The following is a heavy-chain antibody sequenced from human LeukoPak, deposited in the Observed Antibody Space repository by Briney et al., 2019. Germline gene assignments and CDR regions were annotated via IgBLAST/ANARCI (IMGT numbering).Heavy chain of an antibody. CDR2: IDIAGDT. Sequence: GGSLRLSCAASGFTFSSYDFHWVRQVTGKGLEWVSGIDIAGDTYYPDSVKGRFTVSRDNAKNSCDLQMNSLRAGDTAVYYCARYRSRLREIDYWGQGTLVTVSS. V-gene: IGHV3-13*01. CDR1: GFTFSSYD. J-gene: IGHJ4*02. D-gene: IGHD4-17*01. CDR3: ARYRSRLREIDY.